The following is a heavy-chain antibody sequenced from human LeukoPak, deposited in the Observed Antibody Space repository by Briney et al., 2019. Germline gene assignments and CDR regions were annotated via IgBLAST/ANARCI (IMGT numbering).Heavy chain of an antibody. V-gene: IGHV3-48*03. CDR1: GFNFSSSE. CDR2: SSRSGSTI. J-gene: IGHJ4*02. D-gene: IGHD6-13*01. CDR3: AREVGASRWSYFDY. Sequence: QAGGSLRLSCAASGFNFSSSEMNWVRQAPGKGLEWVSYSSRSGSTIYYAESVKGRFTISRDNAKNSLYLQMNSLRAEDTAVYYCAREVGASRWSYFDYWGQGTLVTVSS.